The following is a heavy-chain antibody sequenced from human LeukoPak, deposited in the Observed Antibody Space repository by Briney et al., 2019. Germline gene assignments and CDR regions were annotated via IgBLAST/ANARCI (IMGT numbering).Heavy chain of an antibody. CDR2: INYSDGKT. Sequence: GGSLRLSCAASGFTFSSYAMTWVRQAPGKGLEWVSGINYSDGKTSYADSVKGRFTISRDNSRSTLYLQMNSLRVEDTAVYYCAKDSGNRLYSYADLWGQGILVTVSS. J-gene: IGHJ5*02. CDR1: GFTFSSYA. D-gene: IGHD3-10*01. CDR3: AKDSGNRLYSYADL. V-gene: IGHV3-23*01.